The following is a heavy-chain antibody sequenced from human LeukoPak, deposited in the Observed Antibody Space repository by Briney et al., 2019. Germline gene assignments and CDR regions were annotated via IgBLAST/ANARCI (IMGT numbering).Heavy chain of an antibody. CDR1: GFTFSSYA. V-gene: IGHV3-64D*06. CDR2: ISSNRGST. J-gene: IGHJ6*02. CDR3: AKEFKWELPVGDYYYYGMDV. Sequence: GGSLRLSFSAPGFTFSSYAMHWVRQAPGKGLEYVSAISSNRGSTYYADSVKGRFTISRDNSKNTLYLQMSSLRAEDTAVYYCAKEFKWELPVGDYYYYGMDVWGQGTTVTVSS. D-gene: IGHD1-26*01.